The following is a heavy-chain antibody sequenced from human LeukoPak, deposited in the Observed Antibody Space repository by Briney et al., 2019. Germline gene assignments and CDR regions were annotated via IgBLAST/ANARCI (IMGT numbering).Heavy chain of an antibody. J-gene: IGHJ2*01. CDR2: ISGVGGKV. Sequence: GGSLKLSCKASGFSFGNHVLSWVRQPPGKGLEGVAGISGVGGKVFYADSAKGRFTISRDNSKNTLNLQMSSLRAEDTAVYFCAKCPSLIVVYWYFDLWGRGTRVTVSS. V-gene: IGHV3-23*01. D-gene: IGHD3-22*01. CDR3: AKCPSLIVVYWYFDL. CDR1: GFSFGNHV.